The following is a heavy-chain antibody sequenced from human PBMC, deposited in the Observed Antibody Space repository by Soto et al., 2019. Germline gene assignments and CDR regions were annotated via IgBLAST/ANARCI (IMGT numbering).Heavy chain of an antibody. CDR2: INSDGSRT. Sequence: HPGGSLRLSCAASGFTFSSYWMHWVRQAPGKGLVWVSRINSDGSRTTYADSVKGRFTISRDNAKNMLHLQMNSLRAEDTAVYYCARALTYYYDIDYWGQGTLVTVS. V-gene: IGHV3-74*01. CDR3: ARALTYYYDIDY. J-gene: IGHJ4*02. CDR1: GFTFSSYW. D-gene: IGHD3-22*01.